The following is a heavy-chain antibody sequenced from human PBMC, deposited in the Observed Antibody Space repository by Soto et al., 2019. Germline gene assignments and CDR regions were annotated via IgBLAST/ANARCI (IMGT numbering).Heavy chain of an antibody. V-gene: IGHV1-69*11. D-gene: IGHD2-21*02. J-gene: IGHJ6*02. Sequence: QVQLVQSGAEVKRPGSSVKVSCKASGGTFSNYAINWVRQAPGQGLEWVGGIIPVLGTKNHAQRFQARVTITADESTSTVFMELSSLRSDDTAVYFCASKYLSPYTRDYYSNVDVWGQWTTVTVSS. CDR2: IIPVLGTK. CDR1: GGTFSNYA. CDR3: ASKYLSPYTRDYYSNVDV.